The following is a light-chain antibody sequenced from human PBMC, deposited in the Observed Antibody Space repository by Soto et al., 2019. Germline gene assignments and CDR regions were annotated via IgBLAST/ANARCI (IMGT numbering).Light chain of an antibody. Sequence: EIVLTQSPATLSLSPGERATLSCRASQSVGSYLAWYQQKPGQAPRLLIYDTSNRATGVPARLSGSGSGTDFTLTISSLEPEDCAIYYCQQRQYWPPITFGQGTRLEIK. CDR3: QQRQYWPPIT. CDR2: DTS. V-gene: IGKV3-11*01. CDR1: QSVGSY. J-gene: IGKJ5*01.